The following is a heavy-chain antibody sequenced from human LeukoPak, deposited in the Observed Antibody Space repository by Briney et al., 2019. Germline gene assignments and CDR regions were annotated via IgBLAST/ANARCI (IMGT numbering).Heavy chain of an antibody. V-gene: IGHV4-59*02. CDR1: GGSVSSYY. J-gene: IGHJ4*02. Sequence: PSETLSLTCTVSGGSVSSYYWTRIRQPPGKGLEWIGYIYYSGNTNYNPSLKSRVTISVDTSKNQFSLKLSSVTAADTAVYYCARGLSHYDSSANFDYWGQGTLVTVSS. D-gene: IGHD3-22*01. CDR2: IYYSGNT. CDR3: ARGLSHYDSSANFDY.